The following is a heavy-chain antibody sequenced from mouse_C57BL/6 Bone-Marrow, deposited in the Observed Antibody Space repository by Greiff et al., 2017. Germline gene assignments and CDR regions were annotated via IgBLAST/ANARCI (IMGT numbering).Heavy chain of an antibody. Sequence: QVQLQQSGPGLVPPSQSLSIPCTVSGFSLTSYGVPWVRQSPGKGLEWLGVIWSGGSTDYHAAVISRLSISKDNSKSQVFFKMNSLQADDTALYYCARSYYSNWDWYFDVWGTGTTVTVSS. CDR1: GFSLTSYG. J-gene: IGHJ1*03. V-gene: IGHV2-2*01. CDR3: ARSYYSNWDWYFDV. D-gene: IGHD2-5*01. CDR2: IWSGGST.